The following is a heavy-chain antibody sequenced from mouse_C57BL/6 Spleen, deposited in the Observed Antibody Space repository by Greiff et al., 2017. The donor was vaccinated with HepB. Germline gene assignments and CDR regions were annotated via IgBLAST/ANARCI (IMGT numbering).Heavy chain of an antibody. J-gene: IGHJ3*01. D-gene: IGHD1-1*01. V-gene: IGHV1-52*01. CDR3: ARGDYYGNAY. Sequence: QVQLQQSGAELVRPGSSVKLSCKASGYTFTSYWMHWVKQRPIQGLEWIGNIDPSDSETHYNQKFKDKATLTVDKSSSTAYMQLSSLTSEDSAVYYCARGDYYGNAYWGQGTLVTVSA. CDR2: IDPSDSET. CDR1: GYTFTSYW.